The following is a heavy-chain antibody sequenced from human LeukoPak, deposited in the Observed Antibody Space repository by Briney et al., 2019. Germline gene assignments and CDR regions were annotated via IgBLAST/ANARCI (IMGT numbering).Heavy chain of an antibody. V-gene: IGHV4-39*01. J-gene: IGHJ6*03. D-gene: IGHD4-11*01. CDR3: ARRVFAVTTKNHYFYMDV. CDR1: GGSINISTSY. CDR2: IFYSAST. Sequence: SETLSLTCIVSGGSINISTSYWGWIRQSPGKGLEWIGSIFYSASTYYNPSLKSRLTISVDTSKNQFSLKLSSVTAADTAVYYCARRVFAVTTKNHYFYMDVWGKGTTVTISS.